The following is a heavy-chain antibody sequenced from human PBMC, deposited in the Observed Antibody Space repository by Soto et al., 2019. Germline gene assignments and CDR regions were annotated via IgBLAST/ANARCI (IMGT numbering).Heavy chain of an antibody. V-gene: IGHV5-51*01. J-gene: IGHJ3*02. CDR3: ARQTSRTLTGYSVDAFDI. D-gene: IGHD3-9*01. CDR1: GYSFTTYW. Sequence: PGESLKISCKASGYSFTTYWIGWVRQMPGKGLEWMGIIYPGDSDTRYNPSFQGQVTISADKSISTAYLQWSSLKASDTAMYYCARQTSRTLTGYSVDAFDIWGQGTMVTVSS. CDR2: IYPGDSDT.